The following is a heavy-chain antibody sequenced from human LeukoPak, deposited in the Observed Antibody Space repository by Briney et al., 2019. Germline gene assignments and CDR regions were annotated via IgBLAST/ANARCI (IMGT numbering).Heavy chain of an antibody. CDR1: GFTFSGSA. J-gene: IGHJ4*02. V-gene: IGHV3-73*01. Sequence: PGGSLRLSCAASGFTFSGSAMHWVRQASGKGLEWVGRIRSKANSYATAYAASVKGRFTTSRDDSKNTAYLQMNSLKTEDTAVYYCTRREEYCSSTSCPAFDYWGQGTLVTVSS. CDR2: IRSKANSYAT. CDR3: TRREEYCSSTSCPAFDY. D-gene: IGHD2-2*01.